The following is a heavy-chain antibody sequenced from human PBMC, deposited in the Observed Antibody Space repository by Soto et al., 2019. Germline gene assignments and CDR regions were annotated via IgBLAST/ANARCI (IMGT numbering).Heavy chain of an antibody. J-gene: IGHJ4*02. D-gene: IGHD4-17*01. Sequence: PGGSLRLSCAASGFTFTNAWMSWVRQAPGKGLEWVARIKSKTDGGTTDYAAPVKGRFTISRDDSKNTLYMQMNSLKTEDTAVYYCTTDGYDDFEGHWGQGTLVTVSS. V-gene: IGHV3-15*01. CDR3: TTDGYDDFEGH. CDR1: GFTFTNAW. CDR2: IKSKTDGGTT.